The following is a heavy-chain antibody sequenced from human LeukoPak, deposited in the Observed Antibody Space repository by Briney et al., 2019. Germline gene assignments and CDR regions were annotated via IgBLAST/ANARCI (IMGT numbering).Heavy chain of an antibody. CDR1: GLTASSYA. V-gene: IGHV3-23*01. CDR3: AKGGKSYYYYMDX. Sequence: GGSLRLSFAPAGLTASSYAMSCGPHTPGERPERVSATSVSVGRTYNADSSKVRFTIPRDNSKNTLYLQMNSLRAEDTAVYYCAKGGKSYYYYMDXXGKGTTVTVSS. J-gene: IGHJ6*03. D-gene: IGHD1-26*01. CDR2: TSVSVGRT.